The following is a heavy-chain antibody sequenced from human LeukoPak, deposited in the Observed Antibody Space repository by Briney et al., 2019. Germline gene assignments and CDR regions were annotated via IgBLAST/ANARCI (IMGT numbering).Heavy chain of an antibody. CDR2: IYVGGGNT. Sequence: GGSLRLSCVASGFTFSSCAMSWVRQAPGKGLEWVSAIYVGGGNTYYADSVKGRFTFSRDNFKNTLHLQMNSLRAEDTAVYYCAKADTGGNYFDHWGQGTLVTVSS. J-gene: IGHJ4*02. V-gene: IGHV3-23*01. CDR3: AKADTGGNYFDH. D-gene: IGHD1-26*01. CDR1: GFTFSSCA.